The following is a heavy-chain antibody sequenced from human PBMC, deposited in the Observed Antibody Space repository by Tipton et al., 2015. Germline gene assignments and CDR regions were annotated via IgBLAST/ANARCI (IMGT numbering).Heavy chain of an antibody. CDR3: ARQHCYSTTGDAEFYYFEY. CDR1: AYSITSDYY. J-gene: IGHJ4*02. V-gene: IGHV4-38-2*01. Sequence: TLSLTCAVSAYSITSDYYWGRIRQPPGKGLEWIGSIYYSGSTSHNPSLTTRVSIFVDTSKNQFSLRQSSVTAADTAVYYCARQHCYSTTGDAEFYYFEYWGQGSLVTVS. D-gene: IGHD2-2*01. CDR2: IYYSGST.